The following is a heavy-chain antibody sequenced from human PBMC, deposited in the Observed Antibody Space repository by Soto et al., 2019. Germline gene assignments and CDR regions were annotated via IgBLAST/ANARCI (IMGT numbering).Heavy chain of an antibody. V-gene: IGHV3-30-3*01. Sequence: LRLSCVASGFTFDTYGIHWVRQAPGKGLQWVALISYEGSNTYYADSVRGRFTISRDNSKNTLYLQMNTLRPEDTGVYYCARVTPGNNLYYFSGLDFWGQGTSVTVSS. J-gene: IGHJ6*02. CDR2: ISYEGSNT. D-gene: IGHD1-1*01. CDR3: ARVTPGNNLYYFSGLDF. CDR1: GFTFDTYG.